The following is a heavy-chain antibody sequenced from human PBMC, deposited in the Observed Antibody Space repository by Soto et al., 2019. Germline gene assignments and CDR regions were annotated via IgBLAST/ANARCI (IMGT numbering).Heavy chain of an antibody. Sequence: QVQLVQSGAEVKKPGASVKVSCKASGYTFTSYGISWVRQAPGQGLEWMGWISAYNGNTNYAQKLQGRDTMTTDTSTSTAYMELRSLRSDDTAVYYCARRSYYDSSGYYYINSYLYYFDYWGQGTLVTVSS. CDR3: ARRSYYDSSGYYYINSYLYYFDY. J-gene: IGHJ4*02. V-gene: IGHV1-18*01. CDR1: GYTFTSYG. D-gene: IGHD3-22*01. CDR2: ISAYNGNT.